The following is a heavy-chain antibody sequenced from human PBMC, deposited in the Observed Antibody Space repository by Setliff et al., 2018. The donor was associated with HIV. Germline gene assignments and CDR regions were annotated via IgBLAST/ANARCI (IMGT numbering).Heavy chain of an antibody. D-gene: IGHD5-12*01. CDR3: TADFLFSWLGI. CDR2: IKDKANGEAI. J-gene: IGHJ3*02. V-gene: IGHV3-15*01. CDR1: GLPFSTPW. Sequence: GGSLRLSCAASGLPFSTPWMTWVRQAPGKGLEWIGRIKDKANGEAIDYSGHLKGRFSMSREDSKHMTFLEMDDLRVEDTAVYYCTADFLFSWLGIWGQGTVVTVSS.